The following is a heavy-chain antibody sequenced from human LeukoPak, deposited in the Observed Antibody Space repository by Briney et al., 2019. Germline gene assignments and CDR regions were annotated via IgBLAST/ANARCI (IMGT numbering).Heavy chain of an antibody. J-gene: IGHJ6*02. V-gene: IGHV4-39*01. CDR1: GGSVRSSRYY. D-gene: IGHD5-18*01. Sequence: SETLSLTCDVSGGSVRSSRYYWGWIRPAPGQGLDYIGSAYHTGSSIYNPSLRSRVSISVHTSKNQFSLTLRSVTGADTSIYYCARIEVDTPKIDPVRGYGLDVWGQGIPVSVSS. CDR2: AYHTGSS. CDR3: ARIEVDTPKIDPVRGYGLDV.